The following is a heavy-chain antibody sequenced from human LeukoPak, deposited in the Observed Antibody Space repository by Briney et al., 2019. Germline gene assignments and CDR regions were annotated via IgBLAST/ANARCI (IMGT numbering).Heavy chain of an antibody. Sequence: GGSLRLSCAASGFTFSSFAMSWVRQAPGKGLEWVSAIHGGGGGKYYADYVRGRFTISRDNSKNTLYLQMNSLRAEDTAVYYCAKDYYDSSGYEMEDAFDIWGQGTMVTVSS. V-gene: IGHV3-23*01. CDR3: AKDYYDSSGYEMEDAFDI. CDR1: GFTFSSFA. D-gene: IGHD3-22*01. CDR2: IHGGGGGK. J-gene: IGHJ3*02.